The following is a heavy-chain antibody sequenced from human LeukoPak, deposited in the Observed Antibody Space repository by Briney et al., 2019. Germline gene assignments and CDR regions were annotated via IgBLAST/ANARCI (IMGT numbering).Heavy chain of an antibody. CDR2: IIPIFGTA. CDR1: GGTFSSYA. Sequence: ASVKVSCKASGGTFSSYAISWVRRAPGQGLEWMGGIIPIFGTANYAQKFQGRVTITTDESTSTAYMELSSLRSEDTAVYYCASRSGSYSHYYYYYMDVWGKGTTVTVSS. J-gene: IGHJ6*03. V-gene: IGHV1-69*05. CDR3: ASRSGSYSHYYYYYMDV. D-gene: IGHD3-10*01.